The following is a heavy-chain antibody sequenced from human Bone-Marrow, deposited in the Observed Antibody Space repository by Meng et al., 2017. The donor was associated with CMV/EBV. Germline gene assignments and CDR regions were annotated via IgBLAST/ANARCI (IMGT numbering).Heavy chain of an antibody. CDR3: ARHINFWSAYYYYGLDV. Sequence: SETLSLTCSVSAGSISSTSYYWGWIRQPPGKGLEWIGAISYSGSTYYNPSLKSRVTISVDTSKNQFFLKLSSMTAADPAVYYCARHINFWSAYYYYGLDVWGQGTTVTVSS. V-gene: IGHV4-39*01. CDR1: AGSISSTSYY. J-gene: IGHJ6*02. CDR2: ISYSGST. D-gene: IGHD3-3*01.